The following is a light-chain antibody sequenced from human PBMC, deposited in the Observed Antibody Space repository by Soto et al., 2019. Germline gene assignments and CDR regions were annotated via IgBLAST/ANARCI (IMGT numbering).Light chain of an antibody. CDR2: GAS. J-gene: IGKJ1*01. CDR1: QSVSSTF. Sequence: EIVLTQSPATLSLSPGEGATLSCRASQSVSSTFLAWYQHKPGRPPRLLIFGASNRATGIPDRFSGSGSGTDFTFPISRLEPEDFAVYYCQQYGGSSTYGQGTKVDIK. CDR3: QQYGGSST. V-gene: IGKV3-20*01.